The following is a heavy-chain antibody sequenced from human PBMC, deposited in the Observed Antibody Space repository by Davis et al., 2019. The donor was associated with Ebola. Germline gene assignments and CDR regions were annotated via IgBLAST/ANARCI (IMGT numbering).Heavy chain of an antibody. Sequence: GESLKISCAASGFTFSDYYMSWIRQAPGKGLEWVSYISSSGSTIYYADSVKGRFTISRDNAKNSLYLQMNSLRAEDTAVYYCARGPRVRSRIVGATDELFDPWDQGTLVTVSS. J-gene: IGHJ5*02. V-gene: IGHV3-11*01. D-gene: IGHD1-26*01. CDR1: GFTFSDYY. CDR3: ARGPRVRSRIVGATDELFDP. CDR2: ISSSGSTI.